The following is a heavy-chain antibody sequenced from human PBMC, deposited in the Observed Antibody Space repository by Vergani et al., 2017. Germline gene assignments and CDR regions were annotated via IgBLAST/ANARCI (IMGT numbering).Heavy chain of an antibody. CDR1: GGSISSSSYY. J-gene: IGHJ6*02. CDR2: IYYSGST. Sequence: QLQLQESGPGLVKPSETLSLTCTVSGGSISSSSYYWGWIRQPPGKGLEWIGSIYYSGSTYYNPSLKSRVTISVDTSKNQFSLKLSSVTAADTAVYYCARDIKVRGVTAIYYYYYYGMDVWGQGP. D-gene: IGHD3-10*01. V-gene: IGHV4-39*07. CDR3: ARDIKVRGVTAIYYYYYYGMDV.